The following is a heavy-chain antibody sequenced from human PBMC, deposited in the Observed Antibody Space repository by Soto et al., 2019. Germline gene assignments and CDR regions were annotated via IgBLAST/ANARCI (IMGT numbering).Heavy chain of an antibody. CDR3: AKEYYGDYAFDI. CDR1: GFTFDDYA. V-gene: IGHV3-9*01. J-gene: IGHJ3*02. CDR2: ISWNSGSI. Sequence: EVHLVESGGGLVQPGRSLRLSCAASGFTFDDYAIHWVRQAPGKGLEWVSGISWNSGSIGYVDSVKGRFTISRDNAKNSLYLQMNSLRAEDTALYYCAKEYYGDYAFDIWGQGTMVTVSS. D-gene: IGHD4-17*01.